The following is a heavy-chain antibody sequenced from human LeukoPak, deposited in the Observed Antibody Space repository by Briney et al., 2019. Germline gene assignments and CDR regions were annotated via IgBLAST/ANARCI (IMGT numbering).Heavy chain of an antibody. CDR2: IIPIFGTA. V-gene: IGHV1-69*13. J-gene: IGHJ4*02. CDR3: ARVPTTVTAYFNY. D-gene: IGHD4-17*01. Sequence: HGASVKVSCKASGYTFTGYYIHWVRQAPGQGLEWMGGIIPIFGTANYAQKFQGRVTITADESTSTAYMELSSLRSEDTAVYYCARVPTTVTAYFNYWGQGTLVTVPS. CDR1: GYTFTGYY.